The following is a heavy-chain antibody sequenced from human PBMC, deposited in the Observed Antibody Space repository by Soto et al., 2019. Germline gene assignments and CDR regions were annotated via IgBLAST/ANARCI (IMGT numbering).Heavy chain of an antibody. CDR3: ARDRTVTNPTYGMDV. V-gene: IGHV3-21*01. Sequence: KPGGSLRLSCAVSGFTFSSYSMNWVRQAPGKGLEWVSSISSSSSYIYYADSVKGRFTISRDNAKNSLYLQMNSLRAEDTAVYYCARDRTVTNPTYGMDVWGQGTTVTVSS. D-gene: IGHD4-17*01. CDR1: GFTFSSYS. J-gene: IGHJ6*02. CDR2: ISSSSSYI.